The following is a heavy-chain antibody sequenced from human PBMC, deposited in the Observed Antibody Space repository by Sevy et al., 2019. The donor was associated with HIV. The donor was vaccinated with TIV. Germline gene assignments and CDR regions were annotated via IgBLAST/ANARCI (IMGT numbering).Heavy chain of an antibody. V-gene: IGHV3-15*01. CDR3: TTGGSILQH. J-gene: IGHJ4*02. CDR2: LKSRTEGGTP. Sequence: GGSLRLSCAASGFTFSNVWMSWVRRAPGKGLERVGHLKSRTEGGTPDYAAPVKGRFNISRDDSKSTLYLQMNSLKTEDTAVYYCTTGGSILQHWGQGTLVTVSS. D-gene: IGHD2-21*01. CDR1: GFTFSNVW.